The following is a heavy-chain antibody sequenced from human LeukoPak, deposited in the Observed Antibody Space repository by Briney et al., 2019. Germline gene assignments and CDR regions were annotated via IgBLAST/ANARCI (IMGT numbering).Heavy chain of an antibody. J-gene: IGHJ3*02. CDR1: GGTFSSYA. D-gene: IGHD6-13*01. Sequence: ASVKVSCKASGGTFSSYAISWVRQAPGQGLEWMGGIIPIFGTANYAQKFQGRVTITTDESTSTAYMELSSLRSEDTAVYYCARDARAAAGTGDAFDIWGQGTMVTVSS. CDR2: IIPIFGTA. CDR3: ARDARAAAGTGDAFDI. V-gene: IGHV1-69*05.